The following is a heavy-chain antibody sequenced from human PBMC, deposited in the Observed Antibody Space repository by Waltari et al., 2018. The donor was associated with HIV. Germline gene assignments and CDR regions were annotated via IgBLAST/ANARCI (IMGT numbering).Heavy chain of an antibody. Sequence: QLVESGGGMVKAGGAVRLSGAASGSTFSSYKMNWVRQVPGKGLEWVSSISSSNNNVFYGDSVKGRFTISRDNAKKSLFLQMNSLRGEDTAIYYCARRQAPYWYFDLWGRGTLVTVSS. V-gene: IGHV3-21*02. J-gene: IGHJ2*01. CDR3: ARRQAPYWYFDL. CDR2: ISSSNNNV. CDR1: GSTFSSYK.